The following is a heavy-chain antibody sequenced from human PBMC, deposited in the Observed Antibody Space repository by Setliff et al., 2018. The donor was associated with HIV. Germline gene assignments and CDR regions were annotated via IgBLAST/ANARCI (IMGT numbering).Heavy chain of an antibody. CDR1: GYSFTDND. V-gene: IGHV1-8*01. CDR3: ARAMRPGTGWLLYFYYYLDV. CDR2: MDPKSGHT. Sequence: ASVKVSCKASGYSFTDNDINWVRQATGQGLEWMGWMDPKSGHTVYAEKFQGRVTITRDTSISTAYMELSSLRSGDTAVYFCARAMRPGTGWLLYFYYYLDVWGTGTTVTVSS. D-gene: IGHD6-19*01. J-gene: IGHJ6*03.